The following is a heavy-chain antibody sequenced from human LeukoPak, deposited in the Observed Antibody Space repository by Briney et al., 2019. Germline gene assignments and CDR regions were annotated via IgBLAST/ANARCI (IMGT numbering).Heavy chain of an antibody. CDR1: GYTFTSYA. Sequence: ASVKVSCKASGYTFTSYAMHWVRQAPGQRLEWMGWINAGNGNTKYSQKFQGRVTITRDTSASTAYMELSSLRSEDTAVYYCARDVVGSSWHPTPYFDYWGQGTLVTVSS. D-gene: IGHD6-13*01. V-gene: IGHV1-3*01. J-gene: IGHJ4*02. CDR3: ARDVVGSSWHPTPYFDY. CDR2: INAGNGNT.